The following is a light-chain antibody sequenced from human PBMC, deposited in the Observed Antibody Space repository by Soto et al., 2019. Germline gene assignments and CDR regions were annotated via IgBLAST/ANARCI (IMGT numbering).Light chain of an antibody. V-gene: IGKV3-20*01. Sequence: EIVLTQSPGTLSLSPGERATLSCRASQSVRSSYLAWYRQEPGQAPRLLIYGATSRATGIPDRFSGSGSGTDFTLTISRLEPEDFAVYYCQQYDSTPLYTFGQGTKLEIK. CDR1: QSVRSSY. J-gene: IGKJ2*01. CDR3: QQYDSTPLYT. CDR2: GAT.